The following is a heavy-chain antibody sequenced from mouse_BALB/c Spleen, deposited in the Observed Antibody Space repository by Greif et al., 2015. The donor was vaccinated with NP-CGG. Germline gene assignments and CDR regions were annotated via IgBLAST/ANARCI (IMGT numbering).Heavy chain of an antibody. CDR3: RVDSAGYYY. J-gene: IGHJ2*01. CDR1: GFNIKDYY. V-gene: IGHV14-4*02. Sequence: EVQLQQSGAELVRSGASVKLSCTASGFNIKDYYMHWVKQRPDQGLEWIGWIDPENGDTEYAPKFQGKATMTADTSSNTAYLQRISLTAEDTAVYDCRVDSAGYYYWGQGTTLTVSS. CDR2: IDPENGDT. D-gene: IGHD3-2*01.